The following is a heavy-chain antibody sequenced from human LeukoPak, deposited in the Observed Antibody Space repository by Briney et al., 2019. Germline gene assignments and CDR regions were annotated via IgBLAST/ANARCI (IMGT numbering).Heavy chain of an antibody. CDR2: ISWNSGSI. CDR1: GFTFDDYA. CDR3: AKDISGSGKYYFDY. J-gene: IGHJ4*02. V-gene: IGHV3-9*01. D-gene: IGHD3-10*01. Sequence: PGRSLRFSCAASGFTFDDYAMHWVRQAPGKGLEWVSGISWNSGSIGYADSVKGRFTISRDNAKNSLYLQMNSLRAEDTALYYCAKDISGSGKYYFDYWGQGTLVTVSS.